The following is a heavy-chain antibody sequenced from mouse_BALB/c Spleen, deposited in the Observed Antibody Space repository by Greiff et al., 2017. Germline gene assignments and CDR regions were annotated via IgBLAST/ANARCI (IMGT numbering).Heavy chain of an antibody. J-gene: IGHJ4*01. CDR2: INPSTGYT. CDR3: ARGGGWDY. V-gene: IGHV1-7*01. CDR1: GYTFTSYW. Sequence: VQLQQSGAELAKPGASVKMSCKASGYTFTSYWMHWVKQRPGQGLEWIGYINPSTGYTEYNQKFKGKATLTADKSSSTAYMQLSSLTSEDSAVYYCARGGGWDYWGQGTSVTVSS.